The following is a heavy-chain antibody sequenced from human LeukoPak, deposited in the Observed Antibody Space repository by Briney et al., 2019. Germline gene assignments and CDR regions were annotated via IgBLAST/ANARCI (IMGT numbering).Heavy chain of an antibody. CDR2: VYYSGAT. D-gene: IGHD4-17*01. J-gene: IGHJ4*02. Sequence: SETLSLTCTVSGASISSSNFYWGWIRQPPGKGLEWIGSVYYSGATYYNPSLKSRVTISVDTSKNQFSLKLSSVTAADTAVYYCARQRTVTNAGHYWGQGTLVTVSS. CDR3: ARQRTVTNAGHY. V-gene: IGHV4-39*01. CDR1: GASISSSNFY.